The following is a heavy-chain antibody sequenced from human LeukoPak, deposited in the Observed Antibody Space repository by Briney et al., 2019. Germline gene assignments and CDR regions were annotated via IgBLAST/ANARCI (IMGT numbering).Heavy chain of an antibody. CDR1: GFTFSSHA. CDR2: ISGSGGST. V-gene: IGHV3-23*01. D-gene: IGHD5-24*01. J-gene: IGHJ5*02. CDR3: ARDNSVRDEAWWFNP. Sequence: GGSLRLSCAASGFTFSSHAMSWVRQAPGKGLEWVSAISGSGGSTYYADSVKGRFTISRDNSKNTLYLQMNSLRSEDTAVYYCARDNSVRDEAWWFNPWGQGTLVTVSS.